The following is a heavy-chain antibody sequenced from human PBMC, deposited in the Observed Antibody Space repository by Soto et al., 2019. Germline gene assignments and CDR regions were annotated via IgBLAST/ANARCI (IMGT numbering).Heavy chain of an antibody. CDR3: ARAPYYYDSQYYFDY. V-gene: IGHV1-69*13. Sequence: ASVKVSCKACGGTFSSYAISWVRQAPGQGLEWMGGIIPIFGTANYAQKFQGRVTITADESTSTAYMELSSLRSEDTAVYYCARAPYYYDSQYYFDYWGQGTLVTVSS. CDR1: GGTFSSYA. J-gene: IGHJ4*02. D-gene: IGHD3-22*01. CDR2: IIPIFGTA.